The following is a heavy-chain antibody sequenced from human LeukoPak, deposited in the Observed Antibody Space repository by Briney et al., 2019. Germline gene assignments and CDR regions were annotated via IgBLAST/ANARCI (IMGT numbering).Heavy chain of an antibody. CDR3: ARGPRRRGYSGYDSRKSFDY. D-gene: IGHD5-12*01. J-gene: IGHJ4*02. V-gene: IGHV4-59*12. Sequence: SETLSLTCTVSGDSLSSYYWSWIRQPPGKGLEWIGYIYYSGSSNYNPSLKSRVTISVDTSKNQFSLKLSSVTAADTAVYYCARGPRRRGYSGYDSRKSFDYWGQGTLVTVSS. CDR1: GDSLSSYY. CDR2: IYYSGSS.